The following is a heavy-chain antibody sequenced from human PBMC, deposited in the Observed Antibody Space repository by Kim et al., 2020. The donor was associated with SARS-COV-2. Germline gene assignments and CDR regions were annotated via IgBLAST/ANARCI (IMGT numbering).Heavy chain of an antibody. D-gene: IGHD5-18*01. V-gene: IGHV5-51*01. Sequence: RYSPSLQGQVTISADKSISNAYLQWSSLKASDTAMYYCASSRTAMETFDYWGQGTLVTVSS. CDR3: ASSRTAMETFDY. J-gene: IGHJ4*02.